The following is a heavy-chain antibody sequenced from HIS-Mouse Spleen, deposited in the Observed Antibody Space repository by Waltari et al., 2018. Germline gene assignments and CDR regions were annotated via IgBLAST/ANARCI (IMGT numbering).Heavy chain of an antibody. CDR1: GFTFDDYA. CDR2: ISWNSGSI. V-gene: IGHV3-9*01. CDR3: AKDRSSSWYYFDY. Sequence: EVQLVESGGGLVQPGRSLTLPCAASGFTFDDYAMHWVRQAPGKGLEWVSGISWNSGSIGYADSVKGRFTISRDNAKNSLYLQMNSLRAEDTALYYCAKDRSSSWYYFDYWGQGTLVTVSS. D-gene: IGHD6-13*01. J-gene: IGHJ4*02.